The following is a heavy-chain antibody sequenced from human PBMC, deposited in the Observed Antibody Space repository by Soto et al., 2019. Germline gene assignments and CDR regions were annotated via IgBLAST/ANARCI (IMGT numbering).Heavy chain of an antibody. CDR3: ARAMSRGQWLVLDAGFDY. V-gene: IGHV1-18*01. D-gene: IGHD6-19*01. Sequence: ASVKVSCKASGYTFTSYGISWVRQAPGQGLEWMGWISAYNGNTNYAQKLQGRVTMTTDTSTSTAYMELRSLRSDDTAVYYCARAMSRGQWLVLDAGFDYWGQGTLVTVSS. CDR1: GYTFTSYG. CDR2: ISAYNGNT. J-gene: IGHJ4*02.